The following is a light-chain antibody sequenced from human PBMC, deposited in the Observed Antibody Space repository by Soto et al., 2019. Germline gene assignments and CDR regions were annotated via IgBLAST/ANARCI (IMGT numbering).Light chain of an antibody. CDR1: QAVNTR. J-gene: IGKJ1*01. V-gene: IGKV3D-11*03. CDR2: LTS. CDR3: QRHGAT. Sequence: DIVLTQSPATLSSFPGDRVTLSCRASQAVNTRLAWYQHKPGQAPRLLIYLTSNRAAGIPARFSGSGSGTDFTLTISGLEPEESAAYYCQRHGATLGQGTKVDIK.